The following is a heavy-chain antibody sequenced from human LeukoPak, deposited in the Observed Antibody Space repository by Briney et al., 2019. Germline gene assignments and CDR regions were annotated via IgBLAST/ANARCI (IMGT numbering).Heavy chain of an antibody. CDR1: GFTFSDYY. D-gene: IGHD6-13*01. CDR2: ISSSGSTI. J-gene: IGHJ4*02. Sequence: AGGSLRLSCAASGFTFSDYYMSWIRQAPGKGLEWVSYISSSGSTIYYADSVKGRFTISRDNAKNSLYLQMNSLGAEDTAVYYCASTHRYSSNFDYWGQGTLVTVSS. CDR3: ASTHRYSSNFDY. V-gene: IGHV3-11*01.